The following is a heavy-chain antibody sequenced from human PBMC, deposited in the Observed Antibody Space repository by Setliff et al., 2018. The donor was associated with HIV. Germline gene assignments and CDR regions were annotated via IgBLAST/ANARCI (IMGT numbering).Heavy chain of an antibody. Sequence: PGGSLRLSCVASGFTFSNFGMSWVRQAPGKGLEWVSGIDPSGGSTSYADSVKGRFTISRDNSKNTLYLQLNSLRAEDTAMYYCARDWRHGYDLNFDYWGQGTLVTVSS. V-gene: IGHV3-23*01. D-gene: IGHD5-12*01. J-gene: IGHJ4*02. CDR3: ARDWRHGYDLNFDY. CDR1: GFTFSNFG. CDR2: IDPSGGST.